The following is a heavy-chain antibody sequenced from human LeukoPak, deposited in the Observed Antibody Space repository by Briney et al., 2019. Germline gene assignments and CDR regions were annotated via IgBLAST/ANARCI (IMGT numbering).Heavy chain of an antibody. D-gene: IGHD3-10*01. CDR1: GFTFNNYG. CDR2: IRYNGNNQ. CDR3: AKDSVFYYIDV. Sequence: GGSLRLSCAASGFTFNNYGMHWVRQAPGKGLEWVAFIRYNGNNQYYADSVKGRFTISRDNSKNTLYLQMNSLKGDDTAVYYCAKDSVFYYIDVWGKGTTVTVSS. J-gene: IGHJ6*03. V-gene: IGHV3-30*02.